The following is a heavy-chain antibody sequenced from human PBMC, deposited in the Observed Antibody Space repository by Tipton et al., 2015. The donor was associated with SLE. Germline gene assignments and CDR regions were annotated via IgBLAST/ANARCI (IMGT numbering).Heavy chain of an antibody. D-gene: IGHD2-15*01. Sequence: TLSLTCAVYGGSFSGYYWSWIRQPPGKGLEWIGEINHSGRTNYNPSLESRVIISVDTSKNQFSLRLSSVTAADTAMYYCARHVGVAYYYAMDVWGQGTTVVISS. V-gene: IGHV4-34*01. CDR1: GGSFSGYY. CDR2: INHSGRT. CDR3: ARHVGVAYYYAMDV. J-gene: IGHJ6*02.